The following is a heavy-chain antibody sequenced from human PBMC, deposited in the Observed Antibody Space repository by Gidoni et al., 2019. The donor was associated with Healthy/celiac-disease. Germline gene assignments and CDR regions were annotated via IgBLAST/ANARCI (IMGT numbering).Heavy chain of an antibody. D-gene: IGHD3-22*01. CDR2: ISGIGGST. Sequence: EVQLLESGGGLVQPGGSLRLSCAASGFTFRSYAMSWVRQAPGKGLEGVSAISGIGGSTYYADSVKGRFTISRDNSKNTLYLQMNSLRAEDTAVYYCAKVREYYYDSSGYPLDYWGQGTLVTVSS. V-gene: IGHV3-23*01. CDR3: AKVREYYYDSSGYPLDY. CDR1: GFTFRSYA. J-gene: IGHJ4*02.